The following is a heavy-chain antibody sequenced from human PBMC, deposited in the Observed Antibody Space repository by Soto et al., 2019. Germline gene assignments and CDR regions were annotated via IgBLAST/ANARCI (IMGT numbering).Heavy chain of an antibody. D-gene: IGHD3-10*01. J-gene: IGHJ4*02. CDR3: AKRFRGVLLNPEVD. V-gene: IGHV3-23*01. CDR1: GLTFSSYA. Sequence: EVQLLESGGDLVQPGGSLRLSCVASGLTFSSYAMSWVRQAPGKGLEWASVISGSGGYTDYADSVKGRFTISRDNSKNTLYLQINSLRAEDTALYYCAKRFRGVLLNPEVDCGQGTLVTVSS. CDR2: ISGSGGYT.